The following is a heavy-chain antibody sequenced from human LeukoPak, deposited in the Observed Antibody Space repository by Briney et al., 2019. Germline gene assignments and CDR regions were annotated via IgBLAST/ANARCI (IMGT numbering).Heavy chain of an antibody. J-gene: IGHJ4*02. CDR1: GFTFSSYA. V-gene: IGHV3-23*01. D-gene: IGHD2-15*01. CDR3: AKAGAVVVVAAKYFDY. CDR2: ISGSGDST. Sequence: GGSLRLTCAASGFTFSSYAMSWVRQAPGKGLEWVSAISGSGDSTYYADSVKGRFTISRDNSKNTLYLQMNSLRAEDTAVYYCAKAGAVVVVAAKYFDYWGQGTLVTVSS.